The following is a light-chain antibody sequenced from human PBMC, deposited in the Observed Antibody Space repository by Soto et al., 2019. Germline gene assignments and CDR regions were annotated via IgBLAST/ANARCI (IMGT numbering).Light chain of an antibody. CDR2: DSS. Sequence: DIQMTQSPSSLSASVGDSVTISCRASQNINKNLNWYQQKSGKAPSLLIYDSSTFQSGVPSRFSGSGSGTDFTLTISRLEPEDFAVYYCQQYGSSLSLTFGGGTKVEIK. V-gene: IGKV1-39*01. CDR3: QQYGSSLSLT. CDR1: QNINKN. J-gene: IGKJ4*01.